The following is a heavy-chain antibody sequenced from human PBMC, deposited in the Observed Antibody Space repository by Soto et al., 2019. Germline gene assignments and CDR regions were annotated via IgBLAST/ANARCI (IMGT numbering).Heavy chain of an antibody. CDR2: NYPGDSDT. Sequence: GESLKISCKGSGYSFTSYWNGWVRQMPGKGLEWMGINYPGDSDTRYSTSFQGQVTISADKSISTAYLQWRSLKASDTAMYYCARVFVWSSGWYLFDYWGQGTLVTVSS. D-gene: IGHD6-19*01. CDR3: ARVFVWSSGWYLFDY. V-gene: IGHV5-51*01. CDR1: GYSFTSYW. J-gene: IGHJ4*02.